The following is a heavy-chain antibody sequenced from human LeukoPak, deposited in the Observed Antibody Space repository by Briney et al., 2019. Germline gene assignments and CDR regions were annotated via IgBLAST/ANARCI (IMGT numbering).Heavy chain of an antibody. CDR1: GFTFTSYA. D-gene: IGHD2-2*01. CDR3: AKHVVSVYQLQLGY. CDR2: ISGNSHIA. Sequence: GGSLRLSCAASGFTFTSYAMTWVRQAPGKGLEWVSTISGNSHIAYYADSVKGRFTISRDTSKNTLYLQMNSLRAEDTAMYYCAKHVVSVYQLQLGYWGQGTLVTVSS. J-gene: IGHJ4*02. V-gene: IGHV3-23*01.